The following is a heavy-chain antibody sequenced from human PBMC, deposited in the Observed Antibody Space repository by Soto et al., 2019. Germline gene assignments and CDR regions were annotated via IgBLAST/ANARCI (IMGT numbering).Heavy chain of an antibody. CDR3: AHRATMTIFGLIIDNGIWFDP. CDR1: GFSLSTSGAA. J-gene: IGHJ5*02. V-gene: IGHV2-5*02. CDR2: IYWVGDK. Sequence: QINLIESGPTLVKPTQTLTLTCTFSGFSLSTSGAAVGWVRQPPGRALEGLALIYWVGDKRYNASLGNRLTITKDTSMNQVVLTLTNVDPADTATYYCAHRATMTIFGLIIDNGIWFDPWGQGTRVIVSS. D-gene: IGHD3-3*01.